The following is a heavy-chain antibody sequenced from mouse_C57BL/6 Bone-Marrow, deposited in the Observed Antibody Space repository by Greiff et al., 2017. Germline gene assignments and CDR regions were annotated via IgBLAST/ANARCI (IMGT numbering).Heavy chain of an antibody. D-gene: IGHD4-1*01. J-gene: IGHJ2*01. CDR2: INPRSGYT. Sequence: QVHVKQSGAELARPGASVKMSCKASGYTFTSYTMHWVKQRPGKGLEWIGYINPRSGYTKYNQKFKDKATLTADKSSSTVYMQLSSLTSEDSAVYYCATNWGFDYWGQGTTLTVSS. CDR3: ATNWGFDY. CDR1: GYTFTSYT. V-gene: IGHV1-4*01.